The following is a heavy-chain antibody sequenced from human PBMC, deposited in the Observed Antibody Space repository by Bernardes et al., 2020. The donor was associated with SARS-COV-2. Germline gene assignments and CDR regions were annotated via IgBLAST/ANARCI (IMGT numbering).Heavy chain of an antibody. CDR2: IYASGNT. CDR3: ARGLEYGGDPPIGP. Sequence: SETLSLTCTVSGGSISRGSYFWSWIRQPAGKGLEWIGRIYASGNTNYNPSLKSRVTISVDTSMNQFSLKLSSVTAADTAMYYCARGLEYGGDPPIGPWGQGTLVTVSS. D-gene: IGHD2-21*02. V-gene: IGHV4-61*02. J-gene: IGHJ5*02. CDR1: GGSISRGSYF.